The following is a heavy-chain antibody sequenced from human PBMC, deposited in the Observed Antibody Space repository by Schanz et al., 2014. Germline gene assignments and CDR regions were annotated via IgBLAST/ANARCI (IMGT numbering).Heavy chain of an antibody. V-gene: IGHV1-8*01. CDR3: ARGRTFDY. CDR2: MNPNSGNP. CDR1: GYTFTSYD. J-gene: IGHJ4*02. Sequence: QVQLIQSGAEVKKPGASVKVSCTASGYTFTSYDINWVRQAPGQGLEWLGWMNPNSGNPGFAQKFRGRVTMTRNTSKSTADIDLHILASEDAGVYCCARGRTFDYWGQGTLVTVSA.